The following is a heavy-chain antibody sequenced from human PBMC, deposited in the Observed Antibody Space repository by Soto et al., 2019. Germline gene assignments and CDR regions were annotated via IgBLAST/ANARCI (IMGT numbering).Heavy chain of an antibody. CDR1: GGSIARSTYY. CDR3: ATLYVVVPSAQNWFDP. J-gene: IGHJ5*02. CDR2: IYYSGTT. Sequence: SETLSLTCTVSGGSIARSTYYWAWIRQPPGKGLEWIGSIYYSGTTYYNPSLKSRVTISVDTSKNQFSLKLTSVTAADTAVYYCATLYVVVPSAQNWFDPWGQGTLVTVSS. D-gene: IGHD2-2*01. V-gene: IGHV4-39*01.